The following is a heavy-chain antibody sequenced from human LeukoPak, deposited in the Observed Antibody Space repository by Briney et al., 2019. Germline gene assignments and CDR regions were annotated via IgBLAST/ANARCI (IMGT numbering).Heavy chain of an antibody. V-gene: IGHV4-59*08. J-gene: IGHJ4*02. Sequence: SETLSLTCTVSGGSISSYYWSWIRQPPGKGLEWIGYIYYSGTTNYNPSLKGRVTISVDTSKNQFSLKLSSVTAADTAVYYCARLSPGYFDYWGQGTLVTVSS. D-gene: IGHD7-27*01. CDR3: ARLSPGYFDY. CDR1: GGSISSYY. CDR2: IYYSGTT.